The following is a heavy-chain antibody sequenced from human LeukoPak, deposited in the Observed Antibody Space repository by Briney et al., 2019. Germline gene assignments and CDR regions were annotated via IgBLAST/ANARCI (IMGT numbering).Heavy chain of an antibody. CDR3: ARRRIDYYYGMDV. CDR2: ISSSSSYI. CDR1: GFTFSSYS. J-gene: IGHJ6*02. D-gene: IGHD2/OR15-2a*01. V-gene: IGHV3-21*01. Sequence: GGSLRLSCAASGFTFSSYSMNWVRQAPGKGLEWVSSISSSSSYIYYADSVKGRFTISRDNAKNSLYLQMNSLRAEDMAVYYCARRRIDYYYGMDVWGQGTTVTVSS.